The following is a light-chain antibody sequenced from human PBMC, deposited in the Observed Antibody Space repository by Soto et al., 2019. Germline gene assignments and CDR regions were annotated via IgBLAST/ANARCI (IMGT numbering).Light chain of an antibody. CDR2: AAS. V-gene: IGKV1-27*01. CDR3: QNYTRAPCT. Sequence: DIQMTQSPSSLSASVGDRVTVTCRASQGIDTYLAWYQQKPGQVPKLLIYAASTLQSGVPSRFSGSGSGTDFTLTISSLPPEDVATYFCQNYTRAPCTFGPGTKVDIK. J-gene: IGKJ3*01. CDR1: QGIDTY.